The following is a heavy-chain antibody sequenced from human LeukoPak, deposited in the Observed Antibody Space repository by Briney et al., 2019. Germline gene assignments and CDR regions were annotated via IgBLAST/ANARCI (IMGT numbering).Heavy chain of an antibody. Sequence: ASVKVSCKASGYTFTGYYMHWVRQAPGQGLEWMGWINPNSGGTNYAQKFQGRVTMTRDTSISTAYMELSRLRSDDTAVYYCARAAGRIVVVPAAPRQNNWFYSWGQGTLVTVSS. CDR1: GYTFTGYY. CDR3: ARAAGRIVVVPAAPRQNNWFYS. CDR2: INPNSGGT. D-gene: IGHD2-2*01. J-gene: IGHJ5*01. V-gene: IGHV1-2*02.